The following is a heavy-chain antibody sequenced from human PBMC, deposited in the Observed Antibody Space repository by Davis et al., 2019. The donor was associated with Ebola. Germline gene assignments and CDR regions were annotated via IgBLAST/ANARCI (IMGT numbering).Heavy chain of an antibody. J-gene: IGHJ4*02. V-gene: IGHV4-38-2*02. CDR2: INHSGST. CDR1: GYSISSGYY. D-gene: IGHD3-10*01. Sequence: MPSETLSLICTVSGYSISSGYYWGWIRQPPGKGLEWIGEINHSGSTNYNPSLKSRVTISVDTSKDQLSLKLSSVTAADTAVYYCARDAVVSRGELDFWGQGTLVTVSS. CDR3: ARDAVVSRGELDF.